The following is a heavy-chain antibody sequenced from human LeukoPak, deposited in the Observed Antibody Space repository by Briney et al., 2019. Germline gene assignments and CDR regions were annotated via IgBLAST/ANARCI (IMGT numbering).Heavy chain of an antibody. D-gene: IGHD5-12*01. CDR2: ISNSGGRT. V-gene: IGHV3-23*01. J-gene: IGHJ4*02. CDR1: GFTFSSYW. Sequence: GGSLRLSCAASGFTFSSYWMNWVRQAPGKGLEWVSPISNSGGRTFYTDSVKGRFTISRDNSKITLYLQMNSLRAEDTAVYYCAKSYNGYESKPDYWGQGTLVTVSS. CDR3: AKSYNGYESKPDY.